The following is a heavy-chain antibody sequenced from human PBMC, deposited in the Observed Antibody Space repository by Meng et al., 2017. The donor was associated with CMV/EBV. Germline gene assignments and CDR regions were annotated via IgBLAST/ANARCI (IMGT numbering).Heavy chain of an antibody. J-gene: IGHJ4*02. D-gene: IGHD2-2*01. CDR2: IYYSGST. V-gene: IGHV4-30-4*08. CDR3: ARVGRTSCYDY. CDR1: GGAISSGDYY. Sequence: QRQESGPGLVKPSQTLSLTCTVSGGAISSGDYYWSWIRQPPGKGLEWIGYIYYSGSTYYNPSLKSRVTISVDTSKNQFSLNLSSVTAADTAVYYCARVGRTSCYDYWGQGTLVTVSS.